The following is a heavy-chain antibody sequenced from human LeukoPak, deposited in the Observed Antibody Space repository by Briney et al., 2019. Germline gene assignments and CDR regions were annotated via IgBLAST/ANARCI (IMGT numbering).Heavy chain of an antibody. D-gene: IGHD4-11*01. Sequence: GSLRLSCVASGFTFSSYWMHWVRQAPGKGLVWVSRINSDGSSTKCADSVKGRFTISRDNAKNTLYLQMNSLRAEDTAVYYCARAHPGDYSDFQFDYWGQGTLVTVSS. CDR2: INSDGSST. CDR1: GFTFSSYW. V-gene: IGHV3-74*03. CDR3: ARAHPGDYSDFQFDY. J-gene: IGHJ4*02.